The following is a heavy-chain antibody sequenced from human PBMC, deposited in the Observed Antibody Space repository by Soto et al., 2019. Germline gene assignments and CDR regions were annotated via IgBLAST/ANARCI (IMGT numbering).Heavy chain of an antibody. Sequence: EVQLVESGGGLVKPGGSLRLSCTFTVNSYSMNWVRQAPGKGLEWVSSIISGSAYLKYADSVKGRFTISRDTANNLLYLQRSRLRVADPAVYYCTRDQSGSYDSWFGPWGQGTLVTVSS. V-gene: IGHV3-21*06. J-gene: IGHJ5*02. CDR2: IISGSAYL. D-gene: IGHD1-26*01. CDR1: TVNSYS. CDR3: TRDQSGSYDSWFGP.